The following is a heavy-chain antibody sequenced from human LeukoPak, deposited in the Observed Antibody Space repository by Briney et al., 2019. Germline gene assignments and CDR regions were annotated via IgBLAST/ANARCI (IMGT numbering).Heavy chain of an antibody. Sequence: SETLSLTCTVSGGSISSSSYYWGWIRQPPGKGLEWIGSIYYSGGTYYNPSLKSRVTISVDTSKNQFSLKLSSVTAADTAVYYCARAGDYDSSPVGAFDIWGQGTMVTVSS. CDR2: IYYSGGT. V-gene: IGHV4-39*07. D-gene: IGHD3-22*01. J-gene: IGHJ3*02. CDR3: ARAGDYDSSPVGAFDI. CDR1: GGSISSSSYY.